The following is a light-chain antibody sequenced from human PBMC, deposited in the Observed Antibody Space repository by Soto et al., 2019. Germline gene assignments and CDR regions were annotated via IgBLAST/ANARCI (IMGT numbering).Light chain of an antibody. J-gene: IGLJ2*01. V-gene: IGLV2-23*02. CDR2: EVS. Sequence: QSVLTQPASVSGSPGQSITISCTGTSSDVGSNNLVSWYQQHPGKAPKLMIYEVSKRPSGVSNRFSGSKSGNTASLTISGLQAEDEADYYCCSYAGSSTLVVFGGGTKVTVL. CDR1: SSDVGSNNL. CDR3: CSYAGSSTLVV.